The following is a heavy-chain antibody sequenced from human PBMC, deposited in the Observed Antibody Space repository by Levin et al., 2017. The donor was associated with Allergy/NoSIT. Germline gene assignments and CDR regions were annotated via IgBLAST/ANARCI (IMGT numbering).Heavy chain of an antibody. J-gene: IGHJ4*02. CDR3: AKGRGITSQSGGTRYFDY. CDR2: LSGAADNT. D-gene: IGHD1-1*01. V-gene: IGHV3-23*01. CDR1: GFIFSSYT. Sequence: PSETLSLTCAASGFIFSSYTMSWVRQAPGKGLEWVSVLSGAADNTYSADSVKGRFTISRDNAKSTLYLQMNSLRVEDTAVYYCAKGRGITSQSGGTRYFDYWGQGTLVTVSS.